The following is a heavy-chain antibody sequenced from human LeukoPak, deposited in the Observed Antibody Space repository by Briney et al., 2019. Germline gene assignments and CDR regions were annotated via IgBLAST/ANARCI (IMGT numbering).Heavy chain of an antibody. CDR2: TYYRSKWYN. V-gene: IGHV6-1*01. CDR3: ARDKATRRSGWFDR. Sequence: SHTLTLTCAISGDSVSSNIVAWNWIRQSPSRGLEWLGRTYYRSKWYNEYPESVKSRIPIPADTSRNQFSLHLNSVTPDDTAVYFCARDKATRRSGWFDRWGRGTLVTVSS. J-gene: IGHJ5*02. CDR1: GDSVSSNIVA. D-gene: IGHD3-10*01.